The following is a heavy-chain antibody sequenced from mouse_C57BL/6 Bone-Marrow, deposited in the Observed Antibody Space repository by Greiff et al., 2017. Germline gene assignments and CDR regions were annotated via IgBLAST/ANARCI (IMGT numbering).Heavy chain of an antibody. CDR3: LRYGFAY. Sequence: QVQLQQSGAELVKPGASVKMSCKASGYTFTSYWITWVKQRPGQGLEWIGDFYPGSGSTNYNEKFKSKATLTVDTSSSTAYMQLSSLTSEDSAVYYCLRYGFAYWGQGTLVTVSA. CDR2: FYPGSGST. J-gene: IGHJ3*01. D-gene: IGHD1-1*01. V-gene: IGHV1-55*01. CDR1: GYTFTSYW.